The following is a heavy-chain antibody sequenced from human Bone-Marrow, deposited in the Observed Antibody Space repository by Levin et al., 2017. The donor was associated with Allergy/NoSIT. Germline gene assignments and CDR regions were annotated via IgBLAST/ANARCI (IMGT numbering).Heavy chain of an antibody. CDR1: GTSVSSTF. CDR2: INGGRKI. CDR3: AKTENSGCYSY. V-gene: IGHV3-53*01. Sequence: GGSLRLSCEVSGTSVSSTFMSWIRQAPGKGLEWVSVINGGRKIYYSDVVKGRFTISTDDSKNIFYLHTANVTADDTAVYYCAKTENSGCYSYWGQGTLVIVSS. J-gene: IGHJ4*02. D-gene: IGHD3-10*01.